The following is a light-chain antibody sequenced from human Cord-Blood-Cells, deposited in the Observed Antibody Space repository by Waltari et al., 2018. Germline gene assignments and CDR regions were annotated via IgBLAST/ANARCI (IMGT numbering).Light chain of an antibody. CDR3: CSYAGSSTWV. J-gene: IGLJ3*02. CDR1: TSDVRTYTL. Sequence: QSALTQPASVSVSPAHTITNSASGTTSDVRTYTLVTWYLQHPGKAPKLMIDEVSKLPSGVSNRFSGSKSGNTASLTNSGLQAEDEADYYCCSYAGSSTWVFGGGTKLTVL. V-gene: IGLV2-23*02. CDR2: EVS.